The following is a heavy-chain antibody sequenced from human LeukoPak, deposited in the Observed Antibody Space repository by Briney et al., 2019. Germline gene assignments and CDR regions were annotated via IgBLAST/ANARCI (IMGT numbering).Heavy chain of an antibody. J-gene: IGHJ4*02. V-gene: IGHV5-51*01. CDR2: IYPGDSNT. CDR3: ARQPLVRDCGGDCEFDY. D-gene: IGHD2-21*02. CDR1: GYSFSNYW. Sequence: GESLNISFKGSGYSFSNYWIGWVRQMPGKGLEWMGIIYPGDSNTRYSPSFQGQVTISADKSISTAYLQWTSLKASDTAIYYCARQPLVRDCGGDCEFDYWGQGTTVSVSS.